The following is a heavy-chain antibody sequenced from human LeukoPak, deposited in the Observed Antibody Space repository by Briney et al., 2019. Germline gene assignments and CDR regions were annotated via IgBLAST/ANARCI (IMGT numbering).Heavy chain of an antibody. CDR3: ARDYDILTGSHY. V-gene: IGHV1-2*04. Sequence: ASVKVSCKASGYTFTGYYMHWVRQAPGQGLEWMGWINPNSGGTNYAQKFQGWVTMTRDTSISTAYMELSRLRSDDTAVYYCARDYDILTGSHYWGQGTLVIVSS. D-gene: IGHD3-9*01. J-gene: IGHJ4*02. CDR1: GYTFTGYY. CDR2: INPNSGGT.